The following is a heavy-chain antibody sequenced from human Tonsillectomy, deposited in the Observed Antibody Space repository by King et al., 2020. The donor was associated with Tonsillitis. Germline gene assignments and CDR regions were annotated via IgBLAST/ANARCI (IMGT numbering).Heavy chain of an antibody. CDR3: ASLALSGIT. D-gene: IGHD3-9*01. V-gene: IGHV4-59*08. J-gene: IGHJ5*02. Sequence: QAPGKGLEWIGNIHYTVGTHFNPSLRSRVSISRDTSKNQFSLQLYSVTAADTYVYYCASLALSGITWGQGTLVTVSS. CDR2: IHYTVGT.